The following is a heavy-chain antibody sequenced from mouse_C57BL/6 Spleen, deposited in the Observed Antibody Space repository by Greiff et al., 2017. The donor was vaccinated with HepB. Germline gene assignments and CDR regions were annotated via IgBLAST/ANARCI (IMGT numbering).Heavy chain of an antibody. CDR3: AIPLYYDYDWFAY. CDR1: GYTFTSYG. D-gene: IGHD2-4*01. CDR2: IYPRSGNT. V-gene: IGHV1-81*01. J-gene: IGHJ3*01. Sequence: LVESGAELARPGASVKLSCKASGYTFTSYGISWVKQRTGQGLEWIGEIYPRSGNTYYNEKFKGKATLTADKSSSTAYMELRSLTSEDSAVYFCAIPLYYDYDWFAYWGQGTLVTVSA.